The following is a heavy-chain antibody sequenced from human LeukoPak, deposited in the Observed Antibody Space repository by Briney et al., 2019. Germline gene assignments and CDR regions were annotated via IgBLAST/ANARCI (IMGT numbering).Heavy chain of an antibody. CDR2: ISDGGAAT. V-gene: IGHV3-23*01. D-gene: IGHD2-2*01. Sequence: GGSLRLSCAASGFTFSNYAMTWVRQAPGKGLEWVSTISDGGAATYYADSVKGRFTISRDNSKNALSLQMNSLRAEDTAVYYCAKALNVLVPSTSRWFDPWGQGTLVTVSS. J-gene: IGHJ5*02. CDR3: AKALNVLVPSTSRWFDP. CDR1: GFTFSNYA.